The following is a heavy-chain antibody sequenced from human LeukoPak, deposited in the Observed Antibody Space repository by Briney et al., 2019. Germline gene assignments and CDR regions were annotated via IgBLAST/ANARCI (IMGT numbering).Heavy chain of an antibody. CDR2: IWSDASDK. V-gene: IGHV3-33*06. D-gene: IGHD4-11*01. Sequence: GGSLRLSCAASQFTFRHYGMHWVRQAPGRGLQWVAVIWSDASDKYYSDSVKGRFTISRDNSKNTLYLEMNNLRAEDTAVYYCAKDAERGFDYSNSLNYWGQGTLVTVSS. J-gene: IGHJ4*02. CDR3: AKDAERGFDYSNSLNY. CDR1: QFTFRHYG.